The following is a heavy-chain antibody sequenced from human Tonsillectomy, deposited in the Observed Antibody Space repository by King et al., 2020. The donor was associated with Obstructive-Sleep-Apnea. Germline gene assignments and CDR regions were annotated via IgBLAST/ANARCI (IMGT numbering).Heavy chain of an antibody. Sequence: QLQESGPGLVKPSETLSLTCTVSGYSISSGYYWGWIRQPPGKGLEWIGSMYHSGSTYYNPSLKSRVTISVDTSKNQFSLKLSSVTAADTAVYYCAGFPYDSSGYYPDYWGQGTLVTVSS. CDR2: MYHSGST. J-gene: IGHJ4*02. D-gene: IGHD3-22*01. CDR1: GYSISSGYY. CDR3: AGFPYDSSGYYPDY. V-gene: IGHV4-38-2*02.